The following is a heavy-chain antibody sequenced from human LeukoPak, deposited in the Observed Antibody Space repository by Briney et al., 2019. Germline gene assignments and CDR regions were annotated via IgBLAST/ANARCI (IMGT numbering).Heavy chain of an antibody. J-gene: IGHJ4*02. CDR2: ISSDGANK. CDR1: GFTFSIFG. D-gene: IGHD3-10*01. Sequence: HTGGSLRLSCAASGFTFSIFGMHWVRQAPGKGLEWVAIISSDGANKDHADSVKGRFTISRDNSKNTLYLQMNSLRAEDTAVYYCAKKSPGSFIALPDYWGQGTLVTVSS. CDR3: AKKSPGSFIALPDY. V-gene: IGHV3-30*18.